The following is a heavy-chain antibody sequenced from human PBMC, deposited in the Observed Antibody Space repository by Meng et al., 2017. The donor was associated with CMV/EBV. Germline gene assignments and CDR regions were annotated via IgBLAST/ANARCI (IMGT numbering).Heavy chain of an antibody. Sequence: YGGSVSGYDWSWIRQPPGKGLEWIGEINHSGSTNYNPSLKSRVTISVDTSKNQFSLKLSSVTAADTAVYYCARSVVVIATRRGYFDLWGRGTLVTVSS. D-gene: IGHD2-21*01. CDR2: INHSGST. CDR1: GGSVSGYD. J-gene: IGHJ2*01. CDR3: ARSVVVIATRRGYFDL. V-gene: IGHV4-34*01.